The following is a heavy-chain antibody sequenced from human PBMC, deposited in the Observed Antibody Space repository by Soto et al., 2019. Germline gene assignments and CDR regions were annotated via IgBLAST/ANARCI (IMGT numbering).Heavy chain of an antibody. CDR3: ARGQLAVVQVASWFYYMDV. V-gene: IGHV1-3*01. Sequence: ASLKVSCKASGYTFTNYAVHWVRQAPGQRLEWMGWINAGNGNTRFSQNLQGRVTITRDTSARTVYMELSSLRSEDTAVYYCARGQLAVVQVASWFYYMDVWGKGTTVTV. D-gene: IGHD2-2*01. J-gene: IGHJ6*03. CDR1: GYTFTNYA. CDR2: INAGNGNT.